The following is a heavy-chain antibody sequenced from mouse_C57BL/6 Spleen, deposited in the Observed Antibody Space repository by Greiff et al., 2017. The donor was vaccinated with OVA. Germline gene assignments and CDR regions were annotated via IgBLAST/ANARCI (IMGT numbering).Heavy chain of an antibody. Sequence: EVQLQQPGPELVKPGASVKISCKASGYTFTDYYMNWVKQSHGKSLEWIGDINPNNGGTSYNQKFKGKATLTVDKSSSTAYMELRSLTSEDSAVYYCARGQQGYWGQGTLVTVSA. J-gene: IGHJ3*01. CDR3: ARGQQGY. V-gene: IGHV1-26*01. CDR2: INPNNGGT. CDR1: GYTFTDYY.